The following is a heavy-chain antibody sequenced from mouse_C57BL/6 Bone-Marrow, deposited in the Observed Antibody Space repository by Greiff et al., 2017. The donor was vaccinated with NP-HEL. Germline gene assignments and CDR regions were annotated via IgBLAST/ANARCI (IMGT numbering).Heavy chain of an antibody. CDR1: GFTFSDYG. Sequence: EVQGVESGGGLVKPGGSLKLSCAASGFTFSDYGMHWVRQAPEKGLEWVAYISSGSSTNYYADTVKGRFTISRDNAKNTLFLQMTSLRSEDTAMYYCARPPIYCDEHWFAYWGQGTLVTVSA. D-gene: IGHD2-4*01. CDR3: ARPPIYCDEHWFAY. V-gene: IGHV5-17*01. CDR2: ISSGSSTN. J-gene: IGHJ3*01.